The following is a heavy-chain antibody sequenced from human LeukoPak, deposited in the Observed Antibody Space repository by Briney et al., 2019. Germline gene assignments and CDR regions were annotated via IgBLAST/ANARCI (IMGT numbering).Heavy chain of an antibody. CDR3: TTSPSFDSSSYALNY. J-gene: IGHJ4*02. D-gene: IGHD6-13*01. CDR1: GFTFSSYA. CDR2: ISARDGRT. Sequence: PGGSLRLSCAASGFTFSSYAMSWVRQAPGKGLEWVSAISARDGRTHYADSVKGRFTISRDNSKNTLFLQMNSLRAEDTAVFYCTTSPSFDSSSYALNYWGQGTPVTVSS. V-gene: IGHV3-23*01.